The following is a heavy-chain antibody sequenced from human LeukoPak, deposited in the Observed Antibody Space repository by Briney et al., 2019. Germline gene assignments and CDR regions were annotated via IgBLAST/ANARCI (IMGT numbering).Heavy chain of an antibody. CDR2: ISAYNGNT. J-gene: IGHJ6*02. D-gene: IGHD2-2*01. CDR1: GYTFTSYG. CDR3: ASRDIVVVPAVSSAYYYYGMDV. V-gene: IGHV1-18*01. Sequence: EASVKVSCKASGYTFTSYGISWVRQAPGQGLEWMGWISAYNGNTNYAQKLQGRVTMTTDTSTSTAYMELRSLRSEDTAVYYCASRDIVVVPAVSSAYYYYGMDVWGQGTTVTVSS.